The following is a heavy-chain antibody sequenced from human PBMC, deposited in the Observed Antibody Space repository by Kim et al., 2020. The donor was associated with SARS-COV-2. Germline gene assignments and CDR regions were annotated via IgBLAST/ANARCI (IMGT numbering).Heavy chain of an antibody. J-gene: IGHJ6*02. CDR1: GGTFSSYA. V-gene: IGHV1-69*13. D-gene: IGHD6-19*01. CDR3: ATFCPGIAVAGPLKIRYYYYGMDV. CDR2: IIPIFGTA. Sequence: SVKVSCKASGGTFSSYAISWVRQAPGQGLEWMGGIIPIFGTANYAQKFQGRVTITADESTSTAYMELSSLRSEDTAVYYCATFCPGIAVAGPLKIRYYYYGMDVWGQGTTVTVSS.